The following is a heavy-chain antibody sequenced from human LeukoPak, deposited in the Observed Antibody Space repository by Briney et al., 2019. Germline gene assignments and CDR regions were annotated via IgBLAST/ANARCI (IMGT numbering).Heavy chain of an antibody. CDR1: GFTFSSYD. D-gene: IGHD1-26*01. V-gene: IGHV3-23*01. Sequence: GGSLRLSCAASGFTFSSYDMHWVRQAPGRGLEWVSGITGSSGTAYYAGSVKGRFTISRDDSKNTLYLQMSSLRVDDTAIYYCAKSGASPLYHMDVWGKGATVTVSS. CDR3: AKSGASPLYHMDV. CDR2: ITGSSGTA. J-gene: IGHJ6*03.